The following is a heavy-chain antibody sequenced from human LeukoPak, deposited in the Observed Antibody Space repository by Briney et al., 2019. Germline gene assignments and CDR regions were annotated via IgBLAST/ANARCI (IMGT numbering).Heavy chain of an antibody. Sequence: GGSLRRSCAASGFTFSSYGMHWVRQAPGKGLEWVAVMYYDGISKYYADSVKGRFTISRDNSNNTLYLQMNSLRVEDTGVYYCARDYYCSGGSCLYFDYWGQGTLVTVSS. J-gene: IGHJ4*02. CDR1: GFTFSSYG. V-gene: IGHV3-33*01. CDR2: MYYDGISK. CDR3: ARDYYCSGGSCLYFDY. D-gene: IGHD2-15*01.